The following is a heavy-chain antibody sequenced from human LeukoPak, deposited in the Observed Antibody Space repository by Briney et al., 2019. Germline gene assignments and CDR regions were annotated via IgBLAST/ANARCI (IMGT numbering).Heavy chain of an antibody. CDR2: INPNSGGT. CDR3: ASGTPSPYSDFWSGYYGGPSNWFDP. D-gene: IGHD3-3*01. CDR1: GYTFTGYY. V-gene: IGHV1-2*02. J-gene: IGHJ5*02. Sequence: ASVKVSCKASGYTFTGYYMHWVRQAPGQGLEWMGWINPNSGGTNYAQKFQGRVTMTRDTSISTAYMELSRLRSDDTAVYYCASGTPSPYSDFWSGYYGGPSNWFDPWGQGTLVTVSS.